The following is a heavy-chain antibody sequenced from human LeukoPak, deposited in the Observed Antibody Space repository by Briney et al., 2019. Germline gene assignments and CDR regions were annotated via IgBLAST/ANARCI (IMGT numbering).Heavy chain of an antibody. CDR1: GFTFSSYS. V-gene: IGHV3-21*01. CDR2: ISSSSYI. Sequence: GGSLRLSCAASGFTFSSYSMNWVRQAPGKGLEWVASISSSSYIYYADSLKGRFTISRDNAKNSLYLQMNSLRAEDTAVYYCARDLSMIVVPDAFDIWGQGTMVTVSS. J-gene: IGHJ3*02. CDR3: ARDLSMIVVPDAFDI. D-gene: IGHD3-22*01.